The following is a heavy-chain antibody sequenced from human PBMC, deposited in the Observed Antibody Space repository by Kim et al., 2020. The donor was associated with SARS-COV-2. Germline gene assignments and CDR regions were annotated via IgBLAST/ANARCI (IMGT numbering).Heavy chain of an antibody. CDR3: ARQGLAAGWFDP. Sequence: SETLSLTCTVSGGSISSSSYYWGWIRQPPGKGLEWIGSIYHSGSTYYSSSLKRRLTISVDTSKNQFSLKLSSVTAADTAVYYCARQGLAAGWFDPWGQGTLVTVSS. CDR2: IYHSGST. D-gene: IGHD6-25*01. CDR1: GGSISSSSYY. V-gene: IGHV4-39*01. J-gene: IGHJ5*02.